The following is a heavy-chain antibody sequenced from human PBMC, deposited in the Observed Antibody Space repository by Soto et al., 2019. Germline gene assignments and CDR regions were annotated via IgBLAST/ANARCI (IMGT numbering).Heavy chain of an antibody. CDR1: GGSISSYY. CDR3: ARDKLPGYYDSSGLVY. J-gene: IGHJ4*02. Sequence: PSETLSLTCTVSGGSISSYYWSWIRQPAGKGLEWIGRIYTSGSTNYNPSLKSRVTMSVDTSKNQFSLKLSSVTAADTAVYYCARDKLPGYYDSSGLVYWGQGTLVTVS. D-gene: IGHD3-22*01. CDR2: IYTSGST. V-gene: IGHV4-4*07.